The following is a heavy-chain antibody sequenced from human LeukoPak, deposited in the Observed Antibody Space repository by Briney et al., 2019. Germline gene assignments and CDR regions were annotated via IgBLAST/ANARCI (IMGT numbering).Heavy chain of an antibody. Sequence: GGSLRLSCAASGFTFSSYGMHWVRQAPGKGLEWVSAISGTGGSTYYADSVKGRFTISRDNSKNTLYLQMNSLRAEDTAVYFCAKGNFLLRNGMDVWGQGTTVTVSS. CDR1: GFTFSSYG. CDR3: AKGNFLLRNGMDV. CDR2: ISGTGGST. J-gene: IGHJ6*02. D-gene: IGHD2-15*01. V-gene: IGHV3-23*01.